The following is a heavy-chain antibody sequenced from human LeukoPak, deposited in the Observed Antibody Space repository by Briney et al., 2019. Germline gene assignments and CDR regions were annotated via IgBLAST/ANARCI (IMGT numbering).Heavy chain of an antibody. J-gene: IGHJ5*02. CDR2: IYYSGST. V-gene: IGHV4-59*01. CDR1: GGSISSNC. Sequence: SETLSLTCSVSGGSISSNCWSWIRQPPGKGLEWIGYIYYSGSTNYNPSLKSRITISVDTSKNQFSLKLSSVTAADTAVYYCARVQRWFDPWGQGTLVTVSS. CDR3: ARVQRWFDP.